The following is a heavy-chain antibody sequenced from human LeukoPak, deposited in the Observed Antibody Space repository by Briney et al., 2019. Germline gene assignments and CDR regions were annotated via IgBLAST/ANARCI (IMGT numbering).Heavy chain of an antibody. V-gene: IGHV4-34*01. J-gene: IGHJ4*02. Sequence: SETLSLTCAVYGGSFSGYYWSWIRQPPGKGLEWIGEINHSGSTNYNPPLKSRVTISVDTSKNQFSLELSSVTAADTAIYYCASKMDCSGGSCYVASFDYWGQGTLVTVSS. CDR2: INHSGST. CDR1: GGSFSGYY. CDR3: ASKMDCSGGSCYVASFDY. D-gene: IGHD2-15*01.